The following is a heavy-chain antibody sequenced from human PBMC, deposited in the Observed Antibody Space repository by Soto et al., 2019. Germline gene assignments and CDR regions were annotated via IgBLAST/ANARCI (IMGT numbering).Heavy chain of an antibody. J-gene: IGHJ3*02. V-gene: IGHV3-23*01. CDR2: IAANGGAA. D-gene: IGHD4-17*01. CDR1: GFTFSNYS. CDR3: GKDPNGDYVGAFDI. Sequence: GGSLRLSCAASGFTFSNYSMSWVRQNTGKGPEWVAGIAANGGAAYLADSVRGRFTISRDNSKNTLYLQMNSLRPDDTALYYCGKDPNGDYVGAFDICGQGTMVTVSS.